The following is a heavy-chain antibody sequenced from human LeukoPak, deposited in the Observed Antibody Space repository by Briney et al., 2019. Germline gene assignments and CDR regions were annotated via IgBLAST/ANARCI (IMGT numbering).Heavy chain of an antibody. V-gene: IGHV1-2*02. Sequence: ASVKVSCKASGYTFTGYYMHWVRQAPGQGLEWKGWINPNSGGTNYAQKFQGRVTMTRDTSISTAYMELSRLRSDDTAVYYCARTPRAAAGYYYGMDVWGQGTTVTVSS. J-gene: IGHJ6*02. CDR2: INPNSGGT. CDR3: ARTPRAAAGYYYGMDV. CDR1: GYTFTGYY. D-gene: IGHD6-13*01.